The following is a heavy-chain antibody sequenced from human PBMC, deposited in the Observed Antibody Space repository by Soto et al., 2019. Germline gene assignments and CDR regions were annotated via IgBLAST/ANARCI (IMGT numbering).Heavy chain of an antibody. V-gene: IGHV1-69*13. Sequence: SVQVSCKASGGTFSSHAISWVRQAPGQGLEWMGGIIPIFGTANYAQKFQGRVTITSDESTSTAYMELSSLRSEDTAVYYCARRPADYGDYVHPFDYWGQGTLVTVSS. J-gene: IGHJ4*02. CDR2: IIPIFGTA. CDR1: GGTFSSHA. D-gene: IGHD4-17*01. CDR3: ARRPADYGDYVHPFDY.